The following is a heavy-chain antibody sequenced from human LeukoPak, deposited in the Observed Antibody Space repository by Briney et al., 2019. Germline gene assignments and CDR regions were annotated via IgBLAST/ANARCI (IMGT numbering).Heavy chain of an antibody. CDR3: ARQGEYYDFWSDPPNY. CDR2: ISGSGGST. Sequence: GGSLRLSCAASGFTFSSYAMSWVRQAPGKGLEWVSAISGSGGSTYYADSVKGRFTISRDNSKNTLYLQMNSLRAEDTAVYYCARQGEYYDFWSDPPNYWGQGTLVTVSS. CDR1: GFTFSSYA. V-gene: IGHV3-23*01. D-gene: IGHD3-3*01. J-gene: IGHJ4*02.